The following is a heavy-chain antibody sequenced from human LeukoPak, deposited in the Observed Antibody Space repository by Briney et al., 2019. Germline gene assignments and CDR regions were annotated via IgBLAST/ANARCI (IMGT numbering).Heavy chain of an antibody. D-gene: IGHD3-10*01. V-gene: IGHV3-23*01. J-gene: IGHJ5*02. CDR1: GFTFSSYA. CDR3: ARDDGWFGELPYNWFDP. Sequence: GGSLRLSCAASGFTFSSYAMSWVRQAPGKGLEWVSAISGSGGSTYYADSVKGRFTISRDNAKNSLYLQMNSLRAEDTAVYYCARDDGWFGELPYNWFDPWGQGTLVTVSP. CDR2: ISGSGGST.